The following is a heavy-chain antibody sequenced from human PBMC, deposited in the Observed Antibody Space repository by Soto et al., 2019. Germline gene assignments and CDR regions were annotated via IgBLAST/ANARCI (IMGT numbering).Heavy chain of an antibody. CDR3: AREGRYSGSDYFDY. CDR2: ISSSSSTI. Sequence: GGSLRLSCGASGFTFSSYSMNWVRQAPGKGLEWISYISSSSSTIFYADSVRGRFTISRDNDKNSLYPQMNNLRDEYTAVYFCAREGRYSGSDYFDYWGQGTLVTVSS. V-gene: IGHV3-48*02. CDR1: GFTFSSYS. D-gene: IGHD5-12*01. J-gene: IGHJ4*02.